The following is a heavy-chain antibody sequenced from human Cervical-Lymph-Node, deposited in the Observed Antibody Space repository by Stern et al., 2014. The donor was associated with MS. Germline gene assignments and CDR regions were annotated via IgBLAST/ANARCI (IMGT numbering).Heavy chain of an antibody. V-gene: IGHV1-69*06. CDR2: IIPIFGTA. J-gene: IGHJ6*02. CDR1: GGTFSSYA. CDR3: ARSPELEYQLLPGEDYYYGMDV. Sequence: QVQLVQSGAEVKKPGSSVKVSCKASGGTFSSYAISWVRQAPGQGLEWMGGIIPIFGTANYAQKFQGRVTITADKSTSTAYMELSSLRSEDTAVYYCARSPELEYQLLPGEDYYYGMDVWGQGTTVTVSS. D-gene: IGHD2-2*01.